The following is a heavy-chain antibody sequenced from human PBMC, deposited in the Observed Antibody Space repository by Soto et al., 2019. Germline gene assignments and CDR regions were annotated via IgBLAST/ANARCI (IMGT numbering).Heavy chain of an antibody. CDR3: ARAGGPSDIVVVPAAIQGGMDV. J-gene: IGHJ6*02. D-gene: IGHD2-2*02. V-gene: IGHV1-69*13. CDR1: GGTFSSYA. CDR2: IIPIFGTA. Sequence: GASVKVSCKASGGTFSSYAISWVRQAPGQGLEWMGGIIPIFGTANYAQKFQGRVTITADESTSTAYMELSSLRSEDTAVYYCARAGGPSDIVVVPAAIQGGMDVWGQGTTVTVSS.